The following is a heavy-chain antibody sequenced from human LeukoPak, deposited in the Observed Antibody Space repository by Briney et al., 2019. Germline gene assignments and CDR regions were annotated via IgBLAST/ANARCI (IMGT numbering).Heavy chain of an antibody. Sequence: SQTLSLTCAVSGGSISSGGYSWSWIRQPPGKDLEWIGYIYHSGSTYYNPSLKSRVTISVDRSKNQFSLKLSSVTAADTAVYYCARGGNYYGSGNFDYWGQGTLVTVSS. V-gene: IGHV4-30-2*01. J-gene: IGHJ4*02. CDR3: ARGGNYYGSGNFDY. CDR1: GGSISSGGYS. CDR2: IYHSGST. D-gene: IGHD3-10*01.